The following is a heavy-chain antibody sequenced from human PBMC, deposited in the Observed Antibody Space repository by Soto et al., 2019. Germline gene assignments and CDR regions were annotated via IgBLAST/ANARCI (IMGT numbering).Heavy chain of an antibody. V-gene: IGHV3-23*01. CDR1: GVSFGGVS. J-gene: IGHJ4*02. CDR2: TRGSGGST. CDR3: SIAEDLEWLLCLVRGY. Sequence: PGLSLRLPCSPWGVSFGGVSIYSVRHTQGKGIERVSCTRGSGGSTYDAAAGKGRFTISRDDSRNTRYLQMNSLGAEDTAVYYCSIAEDLEWLLCLVRGYWDRGTRV. D-gene: IGHD3-3*01.